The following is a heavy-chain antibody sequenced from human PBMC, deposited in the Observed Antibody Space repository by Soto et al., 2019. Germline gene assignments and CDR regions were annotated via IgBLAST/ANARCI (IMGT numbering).Heavy chain of an antibody. Sequence: QVQLVESGGGVVKPGRSLRLSCAASGFIFSNYGMQWVRQAPGKGLEWVGGIWFDGSNQDYADTVKGRFTIFVDNSKNTLFMQKNSRRGDDTAVYCGGRDYTYGSGPSYGHNWCDPWGQGTLVTVSS. CDR1: GFIFSNYG. CDR2: IWFDGSNQ. V-gene: IGHV3-33*01. J-gene: IGHJ5*02. CDR3: GRDYTYGSGPSYGHNWCDP. D-gene: IGHD3-10*01.